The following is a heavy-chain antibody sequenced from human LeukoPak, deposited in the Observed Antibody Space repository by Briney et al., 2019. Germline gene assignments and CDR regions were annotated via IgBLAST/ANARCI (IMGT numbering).Heavy chain of an antibody. CDR2: IIPIFGTA. Sequence: SVKVSCKASGGTFSSYAISWVRQAPGQGLEWMGGIIPIFGTANYAQKFQGRVTITTDESTSTAYMELSSLRSEDTAVYYCARSGRYSYGDYYYYYMDVWGKGTTVTVSS. J-gene: IGHJ6*03. CDR1: GGTFSSYA. CDR3: ARSGRYSYGDYYYYYMDV. D-gene: IGHD5-18*01. V-gene: IGHV1-69*05.